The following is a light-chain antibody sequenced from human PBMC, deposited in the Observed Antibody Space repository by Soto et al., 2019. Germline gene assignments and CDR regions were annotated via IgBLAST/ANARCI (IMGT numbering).Light chain of an antibody. CDR1: QTISSW. CDR3: QHYNSFSLT. V-gene: IGKV1-5*01. J-gene: IGKJ1*01. Sequence: DIQMTQSPSTLSGSVGDRFNITCRASQTISSWLAWYQQKPGKAPKLLIYDASTLEGGVPSRFRGSGSGTEFTLTINNLQTDDFATYYCQHYNSFSLTFGPGTKVDIK. CDR2: DAS.